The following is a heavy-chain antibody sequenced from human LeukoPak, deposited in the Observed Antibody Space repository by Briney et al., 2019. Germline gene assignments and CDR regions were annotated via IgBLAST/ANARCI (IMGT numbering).Heavy chain of an antibody. J-gene: IGHJ4*02. CDR2: ISAYNGNT. CDR1: GYTFTGYY. Sequence: ASVKVSCKASGYTFTGYYMHWVRQAPGQGLEWMGWISAYNGNTNYAQKLQGRVTMTTDTSTSTAYMELRSLRSDDTAVYYCARSLNPYCSGGSCYPFDYRGQGTLVTVSS. CDR3: ARSLNPYCSGGSCYPFDY. V-gene: IGHV1-18*04. D-gene: IGHD2-15*01.